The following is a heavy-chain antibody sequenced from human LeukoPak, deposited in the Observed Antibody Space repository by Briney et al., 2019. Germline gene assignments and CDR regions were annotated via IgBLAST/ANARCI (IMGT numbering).Heavy chain of an antibody. Sequence: GGSLRLSCAASGFTFSSYAMSWVRQAPGKGLEWVSAISGSGGSTYYADSVKGRFTISRDNSKNTLYLQMNSLRAEDTAVYYCAKDQNYAGFSGWPYYFDYWGQGTLVTVSS. CDR1: GFTFSSYA. CDR2: ISGSGGST. D-gene: IGHD6-19*01. J-gene: IGHJ4*02. V-gene: IGHV3-23*01. CDR3: AKDQNYAGFSGWPYYFDY.